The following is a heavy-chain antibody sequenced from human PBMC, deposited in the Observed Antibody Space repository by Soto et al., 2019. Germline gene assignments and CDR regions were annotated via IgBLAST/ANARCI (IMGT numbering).Heavy chain of an antibody. D-gene: IGHD4-4*01. J-gene: IGHJ4*02. V-gene: IGHV1-69*12. Sequence: QVQLVQSGAEVKKPGSSVKVSCKASGGTFSSYAISWVRQAPGQGLEWMGGIIPIFGTANYAQKFQGRVTIAADESTSIGARELGSLRSEDTAVYYCARGFGVTTVTSGVAYWGQGTLVTVSS. CDR1: GGTFSSYA. CDR2: IIPIFGTA. CDR3: ARGFGVTTVTSGVAY.